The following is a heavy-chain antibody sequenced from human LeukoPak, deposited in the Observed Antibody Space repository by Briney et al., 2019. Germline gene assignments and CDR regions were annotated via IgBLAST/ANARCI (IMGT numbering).Heavy chain of an antibody. D-gene: IGHD1-1*01. CDR3: ASGYAKLNYYYYYGMDV. CDR2: IYHSGST. V-gene: IGHV4-30-2*01. J-gene: IGHJ6*04. Sequence: PSQTLSLTCAVSGGSISSDGYSWSWIRQPPGKGLEWIGYIYHSGSTYYNPSLKSRVTISVDRSKNQFSLKLSSVTAADTAVYYCASGYAKLNYYYYYGMDVWGKGTTVTVSS. CDR1: GGSISSDGYS.